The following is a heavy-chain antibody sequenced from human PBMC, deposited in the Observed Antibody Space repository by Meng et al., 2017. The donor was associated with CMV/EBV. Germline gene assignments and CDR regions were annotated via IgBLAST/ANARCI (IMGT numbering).Heavy chain of an antibody. CDR3: ARSPPGYCSSTSCYRLDY. CDR2: INHSGST. CDR1: GSFSGYY. Sequence: GSFSGYYWSWIRQPPEKGLEWIGEINHSGSTNYNPSLKSRVTISVDTSKNQFSLKLSSVTAADTAVYYCARSPPGYCSSTSCYRLDYWGQGTLVTVSS. J-gene: IGHJ4*02. V-gene: IGHV4-34*01. D-gene: IGHD2-2*02.